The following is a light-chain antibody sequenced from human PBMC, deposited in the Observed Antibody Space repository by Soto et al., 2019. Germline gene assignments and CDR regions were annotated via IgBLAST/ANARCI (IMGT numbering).Light chain of an antibody. CDR1: QGIGYN. J-gene: IGKJ1*01. CDR2: TAS. Sequence: DIQMTQSPTSLSASVGDRVTITCRASQGIGYNLAWYQQKPGKVPKVLIYTASTLYSGVPSRFSGSGSGTEFTLTINSLQPEDVATYFCQKYDSVPWSFGQGTRVEI. V-gene: IGKV1-27*01. CDR3: QKYDSVPWS.